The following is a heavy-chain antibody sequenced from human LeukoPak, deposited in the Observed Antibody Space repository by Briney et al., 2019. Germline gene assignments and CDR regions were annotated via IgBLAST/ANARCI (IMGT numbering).Heavy chain of an antibody. J-gene: IGHJ6*02. D-gene: IGHD2-21*02. Sequence: GGSLRLSCAASGFTFSTYGMHWVRQALGKGLEWVAILSRDGSDKYYADSVKGRFTISRDKSKNTLYLQMNSLRAEDTAVYYCATATGGDAGGDYYYYYGMDVWGQGTTVTVSS. CDR3: ATATGGDAGGDYYYYYGMDV. CDR2: LSRDGSDK. V-gene: IGHV3-30*03. CDR1: GFTFSTYG.